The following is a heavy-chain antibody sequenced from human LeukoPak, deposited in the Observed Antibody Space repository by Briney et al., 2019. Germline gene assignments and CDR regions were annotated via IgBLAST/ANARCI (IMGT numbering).Heavy chain of an antibody. J-gene: IGHJ5*02. Sequence: SETLSLSCTVSAGSNNSYYWSWIRQPPGKGLEWIGYTHPSGNTNYSPSLKSRDTISIDTSRNQFSLKLSSVTAADTAVYFCARKAPKKGWFDPWGQGTLVTVSS. CDR2: THPSGNT. CDR3: ARKAPKKGWFDP. CDR1: AGSNNSYY. V-gene: IGHV4-4*09.